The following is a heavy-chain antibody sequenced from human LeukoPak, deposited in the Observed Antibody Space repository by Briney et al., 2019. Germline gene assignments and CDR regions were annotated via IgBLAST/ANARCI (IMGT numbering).Heavy chain of an antibody. V-gene: IGHV4-59*01. CDR3: PRGGSSWHFDY. Sequence: PSETLSLTCTVSGGSISSYYWSWIRQPPGKGLEWIGYIYYSGSTNYNPSLKSRVPISVDTSKNQFSLKLSSVTAADTAVYYCPRGGSSWHFDYWGQETLVTVSP. J-gene: IGHJ4*02. CDR1: GGSISSYY. CDR2: IYYSGST. D-gene: IGHD6-13*01.